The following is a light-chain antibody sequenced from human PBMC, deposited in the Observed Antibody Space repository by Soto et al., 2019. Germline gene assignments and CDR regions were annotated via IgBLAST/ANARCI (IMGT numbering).Light chain of an antibody. J-gene: IGKJ1*01. CDR2: AAS. CDR3: LQQNTYPRT. CDR1: QGIRND. V-gene: IGKV1-17*01. Sequence: DIQMTQSPSSLSASVGDRVTITCRASQGIRNDLDWYQQKPGEAPKRLIYAASRLQSGVPSRFSGSGSGTEFTLTISSLQPEDFATYYCLQQNTYPRTFGQGTKVDIK.